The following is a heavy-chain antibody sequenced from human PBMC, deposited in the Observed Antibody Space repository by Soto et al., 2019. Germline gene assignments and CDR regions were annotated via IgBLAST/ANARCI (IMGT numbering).Heavy chain of an antibody. CDR3: AREGGSSSDYYYYGMDV. D-gene: IGHD6-6*01. Sequence: GGSLRLSCAASGFTFSSYAMHWVRQAPGKGLEWVAVISYDGSNKYYADSVKGRFTNSRDNSKNTLYLQMNSLRAEDTAVYYCAREGGSSSDYYYYGMDVWGQGTTVTASS. V-gene: IGHV3-30-3*01. CDR1: GFTFSSYA. CDR2: ISYDGSNK. J-gene: IGHJ6*02.